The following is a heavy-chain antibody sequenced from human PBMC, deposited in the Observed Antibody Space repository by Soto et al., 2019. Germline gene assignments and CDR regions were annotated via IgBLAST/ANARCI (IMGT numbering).Heavy chain of an antibody. Sequence: EVQLVETGGGLIQPGGSLRLSCAASGFTVSSNYMSWVRQAPGKGLEWVSVIYSGGSTYYADSVKGRFTISRDNSKNTLYLPMNSLRAEDTAVYYCAREGMSGNSYFDYWGQGTLVTVSS. V-gene: IGHV3-53*02. CDR2: IYSGGST. CDR3: AREGMSGNSYFDY. D-gene: IGHD4-4*01. J-gene: IGHJ4*02. CDR1: GFTVSSNY.